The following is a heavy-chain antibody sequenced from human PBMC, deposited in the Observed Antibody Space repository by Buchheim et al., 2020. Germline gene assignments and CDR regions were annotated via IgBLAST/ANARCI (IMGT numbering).Heavy chain of an antibody. D-gene: IGHD2-15*01. CDR1: GFTFSSYS. CDR3: ARVLGYCSGGSCPTYYYYGMDV. V-gene: IGHV3-48*01. CDR2: ISSSSSTI. J-gene: IGHJ6*02. Sequence: EVQLVESGGGLVQPGGSLRLSCAASGFTFSSYSMNWVRQAPGKGLEWVSYISSSSSTIYYADSVKGRFTISRDKAKHSLYLQMNSLRAEDTAVYYCARVLGYCSGGSCPTYYYYGMDVWGQGTT.